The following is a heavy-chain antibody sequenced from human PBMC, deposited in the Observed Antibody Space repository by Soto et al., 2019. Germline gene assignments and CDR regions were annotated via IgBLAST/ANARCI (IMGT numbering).Heavy chain of an antibody. V-gene: IGHV1-69*01. CDR2: IIPICGTA. J-gene: IGHJ3*02. Sequence: QVQLVQSGAEVKKPGSSVKVSCKASGGTFSSYAISWVRQAPGQGLEWMGGIIPICGTANYPQKVQGRVTITADEPPSTASMELSSPRSEDTAVYYCARRWMATLPYDAFDIWAPGTTDTVSS. CDR3: ARRWMATLPYDAFDI. D-gene: IGHD5-12*01. CDR1: GGTFSSYA.